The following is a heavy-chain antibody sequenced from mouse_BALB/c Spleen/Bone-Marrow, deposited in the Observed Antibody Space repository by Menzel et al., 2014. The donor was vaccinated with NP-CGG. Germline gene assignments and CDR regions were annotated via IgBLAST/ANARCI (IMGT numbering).Heavy chain of an antibody. CDR3: ARKYGDY. Sequence: VKLQESGAELVRPGSSVKISCKASCYPFSSYWMNWVKQRPGQGLEWIGQIYPGDGETNYNGKFKGNATLTADKSSSTAYMQLISLTSEDSAAYFCARKYGDYWGQGTTLTVSS. CDR1: CYPFSSYW. CDR2: IYPGDGET. J-gene: IGHJ2*01. D-gene: IGHD2-10*02. V-gene: IGHV1-80*01.